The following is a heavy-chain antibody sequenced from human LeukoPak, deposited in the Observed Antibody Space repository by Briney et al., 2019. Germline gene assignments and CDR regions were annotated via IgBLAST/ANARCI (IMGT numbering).Heavy chain of an antibody. Sequence: GESLKISCKGSGYSLANYWIGWVRQMPGKGLEWLGVIYPADSLTRYSPSFQGQVTISADKSISTAYLQWSSLKASDSAMYYCARQFIVGDFGWFDPWGQGTLVTVSS. CDR1: GYSLANYW. V-gene: IGHV5-51*01. CDR3: ARQFIVGDFGWFDP. CDR2: IYPADSLT. D-gene: IGHD1-26*01. J-gene: IGHJ5*02.